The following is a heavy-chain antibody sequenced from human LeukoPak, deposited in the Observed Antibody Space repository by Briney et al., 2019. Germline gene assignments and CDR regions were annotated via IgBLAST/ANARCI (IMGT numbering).Heavy chain of an antibody. D-gene: IGHD2-15*01. V-gene: IGHV4-59*08. J-gene: IGHJ4*02. Sequence: PSETLSLTCTVSGGSISSYYWSWIRQPPGKGLERIGYIYYSGSTNYNPSLKSRVTISVDTSKNQFSLKLSSVTAADTAVYYCARRSVSGGEITYWGQGTLVTVSS. CDR1: GGSISSYY. CDR3: ARRSVSGGEITY. CDR2: IYYSGST.